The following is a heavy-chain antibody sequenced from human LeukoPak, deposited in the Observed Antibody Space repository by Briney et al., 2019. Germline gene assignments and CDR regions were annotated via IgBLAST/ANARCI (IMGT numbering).Heavy chain of an antibody. V-gene: IGHV3-66*01. D-gene: IGHD3-22*01. Sequence: GGSLRLSCAASGITVRSNYMNWVRQAPGKGLEWVSVIYSGGSTYYADSVKGRFTISRDNAKNSLYLQMNSLRDEDTAVYYCASSSPPRYYYDSSGPDAFDIWGQGTMVTVSS. J-gene: IGHJ3*02. CDR1: GITVRSNY. CDR3: ASSSPPRYYYDSSGPDAFDI. CDR2: IYSGGST.